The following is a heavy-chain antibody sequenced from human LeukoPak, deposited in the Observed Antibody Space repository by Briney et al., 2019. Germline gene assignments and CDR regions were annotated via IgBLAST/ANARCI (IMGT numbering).Heavy chain of an antibody. CDR3: ARDLGDYDFWSGYYGTQFDP. D-gene: IGHD3-3*01. CDR1: GYSISSGYF. V-gene: IGHV4-38-2*02. CDR2: IHHDGIT. J-gene: IGHJ5*02. Sequence: SETLSLTCSISGYSISSGYFWGWIRQPPGKGLEWIGNIHHDGITYYNPSLKSRVTISVDTSKNQFSLKLSSVTAADTAVYYCARDLGDYDFWSGYYGTQFDPWGQGTLVTVSS.